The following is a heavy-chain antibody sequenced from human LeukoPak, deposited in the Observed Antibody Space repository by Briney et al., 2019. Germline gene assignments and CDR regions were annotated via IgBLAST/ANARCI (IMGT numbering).Heavy chain of an antibody. CDR1: GFTFSSYD. CDR3: TKGHPISDNWYDY. CDR2: IKSKSDGGTT. V-gene: IGHV3-15*01. Sequence: GGSLRLSCAASGFTFSSYDMHWVRQATGKGLEWVGRIKSKSDGGTTDSSAPVKGRFAISRDDSKNTLYLQMNSLKTEDTAVYYCTKGHPISDNWYDYWGQGTLVTVSS. D-gene: IGHD5-24*01. J-gene: IGHJ4*02.